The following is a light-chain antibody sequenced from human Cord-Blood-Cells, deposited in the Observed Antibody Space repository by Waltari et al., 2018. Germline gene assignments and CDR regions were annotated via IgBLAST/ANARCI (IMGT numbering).Light chain of an antibody. CDR3: QQYNNWPYT. CDR1: QSVSSN. CDR2: GAS. V-gene: IGKV3-15*01. J-gene: IGKJ2*01. Sequence: EIVMTQSPATLSVSPGERATLSCRASQSVSSNLAWYQQKPGQAPRLLIYGASTSATGIPARFSGSGSGTECTLTISSLQSEDFAVYYWQQYNNWPYTFGQGTKLEIK.